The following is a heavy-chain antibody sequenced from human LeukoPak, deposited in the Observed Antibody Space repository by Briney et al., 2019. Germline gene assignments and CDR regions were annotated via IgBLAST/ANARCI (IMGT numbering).Heavy chain of an antibody. CDR3: ARSSHYYYGSGPLHAYYFDY. D-gene: IGHD3-10*01. J-gene: IGHJ4*02. Sequence: GESLKISCQGSGSSFTSYWIGWVRQVPGKGLEWMGIIYPGDSDTRNSPSLQGQVIISVDKSISTAYLQWSSLKASDTAMYYCARSSHYYYGSGPLHAYYFDYWGQGTLVTVSS. V-gene: IGHV5-51*01. CDR2: IYPGDSDT. CDR1: GSSFTSYW.